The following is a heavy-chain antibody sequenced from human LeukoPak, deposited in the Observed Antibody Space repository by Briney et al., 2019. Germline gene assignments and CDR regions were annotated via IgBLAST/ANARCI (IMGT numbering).Heavy chain of an antibody. Sequence: ASVKVSCKASGYTFTSYAMFWVRQAPGQGLEWMGWINTNTGNPTYAQGFTGRFVFSLDTSVSTAYLQISSLKAEDTAVYYCARRGYSYAVGYYFMDVWGKGTTATVSS. D-gene: IGHD5-18*01. CDR3: ARRGYSYAVGYYFMDV. CDR1: GYTFTSYA. J-gene: IGHJ6*03. V-gene: IGHV7-4-1*02. CDR2: INTNTGNP.